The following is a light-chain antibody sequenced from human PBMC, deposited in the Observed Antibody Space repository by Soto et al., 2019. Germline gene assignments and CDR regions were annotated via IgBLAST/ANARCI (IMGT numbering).Light chain of an antibody. CDR3: QQYGTSPRT. Sequence: EIVLTQSPGTLSLSPGERATLSCRASQSLSSSYLAWYQQKPGQAPRLLIYGASSRATGIPDRFSGSGSGTEFTLTISRLEPEDYAVYYCQQYGTSPRTFGQGTKLEIK. V-gene: IGKV3-20*01. CDR1: QSLSSSY. CDR2: GAS. J-gene: IGKJ2*01.